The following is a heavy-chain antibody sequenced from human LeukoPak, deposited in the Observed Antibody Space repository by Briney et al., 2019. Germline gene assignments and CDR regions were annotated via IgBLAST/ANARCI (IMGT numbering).Heavy chain of an antibody. V-gene: IGHV3-23*01. Sequence: GGSLRLSCAASGFTFSSYAMSWVRQAPGKGLEWVSGISGSGGSTYYADSVKGRFTISRDNSKNTVYLQMNSLRAEDTAVYYCAKPSKSSSWYRWTFDYGGQGTLVTVSS. CDR2: ISGSGGST. CDR3: AKPSKSSSWYRWTFDY. D-gene: IGHD6-13*01. CDR1: GFTFSSYA. J-gene: IGHJ4*02.